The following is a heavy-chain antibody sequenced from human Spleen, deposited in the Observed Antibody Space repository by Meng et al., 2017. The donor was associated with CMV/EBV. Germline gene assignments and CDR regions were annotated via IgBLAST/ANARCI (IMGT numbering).Heavy chain of an antibody. CDR1: FTFRNYA. V-gene: IGHV3-23*01. D-gene: IGHD3-22*01. Sequence: FTFRNYAVTWVRQAPGKGLEWVSAISGTGGSTYYADSVKGRFTISRDTSKNTLYLQMNSLRAEDTAVYYCAKDGSDYFETSGYIDYWGQGTLVTVSS. J-gene: IGHJ4*02. CDR2: ISGTGGST. CDR3: AKDGSDYFETSGYIDY.